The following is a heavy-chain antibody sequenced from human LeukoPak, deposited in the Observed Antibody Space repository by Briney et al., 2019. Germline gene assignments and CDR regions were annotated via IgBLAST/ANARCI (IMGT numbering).Heavy chain of an antibody. CDR3: AKPTRGGGGSFLIEQ. CDR1: GGSISSSSYC. Sequence: PSETLSLTCTVSGGSISSSSYCWGWIRQTPDKGLEWVAIIWNDGTYDYYADSVKGRFTISRDNSKNMLYLQMNSLRAEDTAVYYCAKPTRGGGGSFLIEQWGQGTLVTVSS. CDR2: IWNDGTYD. V-gene: IGHV3-33*06. D-gene: IGHD1-26*01. J-gene: IGHJ4*02.